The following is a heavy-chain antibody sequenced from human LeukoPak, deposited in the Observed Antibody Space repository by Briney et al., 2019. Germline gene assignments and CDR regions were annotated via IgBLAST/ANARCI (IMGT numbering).Heavy chain of an antibody. CDR3: ERDDCSSTPCYAY. J-gene: IGHJ1*01. Sequence: PGGSLRLSCAASGFTFSYYGMHWVRQAPGKGLEWGAGIRYDGSNQYYADSVKGRFTISRDNPRNTLYLQMNSLRDEDKAVYYCERDDCSSTPCYAYWGQGTLVTVSS. V-gene: IGHV3-33*01. D-gene: IGHD2-2*01. CDR1: GFTFSYYG. CDR2: IRYDGSNQ.